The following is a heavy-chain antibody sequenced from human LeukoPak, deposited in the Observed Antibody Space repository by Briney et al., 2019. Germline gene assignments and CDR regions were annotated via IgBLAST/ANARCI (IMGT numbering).Heavy chain of an antibody. D-gene: IGHD2-21*01. J-gene: IGHJ3*02. V-gene: IGHV1-8*01. CDR3: ARGAQLWRLYAFDI. CDR2: MNPNSGNT. CDR1: GYTFTSYD. Sequence: GASVKVSCKASGYTFTSYDINWVRQATGQGLEWMGWMNPNSGNTGYAQKFQGRVTMTRNTSISTAYMELSSLRSEDTAVCYCARGAQLWRLYAFDIWGQGTMVTVSS.